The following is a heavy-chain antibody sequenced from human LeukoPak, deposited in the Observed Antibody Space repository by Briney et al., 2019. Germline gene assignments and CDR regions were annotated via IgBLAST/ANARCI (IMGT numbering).Heavy chain of an antibody. D-gene: IGHD1-1*01. V-gene: IGHV3-13*01. CDR1: GFTFSDYD. CDR3: ARVAKERVGGVYYFDY. CDR2: IGTAGDT. J-gene: IGHJ4*02. Sequence: GGSLRLSCAASGFTFSDYDMRGVRQATGKGLEWVSAIGTAGDTYYTGSVKGRFAISRENAKNSLYLQMNSLRAGDTAVYYCARVAKERVGGVYYFDYWGQGTLVTVSS.